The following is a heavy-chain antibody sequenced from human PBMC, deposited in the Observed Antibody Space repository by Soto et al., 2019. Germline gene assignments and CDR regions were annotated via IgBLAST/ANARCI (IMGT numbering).Heavy chain of an antibody. CDR2: ISGSGGGGSGGST. CDR3: ASDQLGDHSSGWQGAFDL. D-gene: IGHD6-19*01. Sequence: EVQLLESGGGLVQPGGSLRLSCAASGFTFTNYAMSWVRQAPGKGLEWVSAISGSGGGGSGGSTYYAESVKGRFTMSRDNSMNTLYLQMSSLRAEDTAIYYCASDQLGDHSSGWQGAFDLWGQGTMVTVSS. CDR1: GFTFTNYA. V-gene: IGHV3-23*01. J-gene: IGHJ3*01.